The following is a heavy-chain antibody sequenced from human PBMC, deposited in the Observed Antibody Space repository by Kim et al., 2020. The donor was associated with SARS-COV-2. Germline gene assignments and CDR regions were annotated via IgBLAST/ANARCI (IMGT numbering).Heavy chain of an antibody. Sequence: SETLSLTCTVSGGSISSYYWSWIRQPPGKGLEWIGYIYYSGSTNYNPSLKSRVTISVDTSKNQFSLKLSSVTAADTAVYYCARESGYSSGAHDAFDIWGQGTMVTVSS. D-gene: IGHD6-25*01. CDR1: GGSISSYY. V-gene: IGHV4-59*01. CDR2: IYYSGST. CDR3: ARESGYSSGAHDAFDI. J-gene: IGHJ3*02.